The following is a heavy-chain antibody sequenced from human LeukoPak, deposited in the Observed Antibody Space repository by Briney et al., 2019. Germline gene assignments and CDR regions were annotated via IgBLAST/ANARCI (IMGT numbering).Heavy chain of an antibody. J-gene: IGHJ4*02. D-gene: IGHD3-9*01. CDR1: GGSFSRYY. CDR3: AGKYDTLTGYDY. CDR2: VNHSGTT. V-gene: IGHV4-34*01. Sequence: SETLSLTCAVYGGSFSRYYWTWIRQPPGKGLEGVGEVNHSGTTNYNSSLNSRLALSVDTSKNQFSLKLSSVTAADTAVYYCAGKYDTLTGYDYWGQGTLVTVSS.